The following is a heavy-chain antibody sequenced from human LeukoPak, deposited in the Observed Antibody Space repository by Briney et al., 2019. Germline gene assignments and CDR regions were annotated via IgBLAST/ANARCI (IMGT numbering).Heavy chain of an antibody. CDR3: AKDEYYGDFPGYFDY. V-gene: IGHV3-30*18. Sequence: PGGSLRLSCAASGFTFSSYWMHWVRQAPGKGLEWVAVISYDGSNKYYADSVKGRFTISRDNSKNTLYLQMNSLRAEDTAVYYCAKDEYYGDFPGYFDYWGQGTLVTVSS. D-gene: IGHD4-17*01. J-gene: IGHJ4*02. CDR1: GFTFSSYW. CDR2: ISYDGSNK.